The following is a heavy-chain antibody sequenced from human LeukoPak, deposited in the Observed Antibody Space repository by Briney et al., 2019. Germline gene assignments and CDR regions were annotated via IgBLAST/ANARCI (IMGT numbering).Heavy chain of an antibody. J-gene: IGHJ4*02. Sequence: PGGSLRLSCAASGFTFSSYWMSWVRQAPGKGLEWVADIQQGGSEKYYVDSVKGRFTISRDNAKNSLFLQMNSLRAEDTAVYYCVRCHSSSSGDYWGQGTLVTVSS. CDR2: IQQGGSEK. CDR3: VRCHSSSSGDY. CDR1: GFTFSSYW. V-gene: IGHV3-7*05. D-gene: IGHD6-6*01.